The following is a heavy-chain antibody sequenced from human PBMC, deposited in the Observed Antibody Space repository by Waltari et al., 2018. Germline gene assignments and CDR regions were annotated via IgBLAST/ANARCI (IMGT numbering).Heavy chain of an antibody. V-gene: IGHV4-4*07. Sequence: QVQLQESGPGLVKPSETLSLTCTVSGGSISGSYWSWIRQPAGKGLEWIGRIYSGGSTDYNPSLKSRPTMSVDTSKNQFSLKLSFVTAADTAVYYCARGPGRESREAFDYWGQGTLVTVSS. CDR1: GGSISGSY. D-gene: IGHD3-10*01. J-gene: IGHJ4*02. CDR3: ARGPGRESREAFDY. CDR2: IYSGGST.